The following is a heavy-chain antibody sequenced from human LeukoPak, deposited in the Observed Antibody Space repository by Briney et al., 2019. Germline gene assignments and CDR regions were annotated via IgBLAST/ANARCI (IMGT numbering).Heavy chain of an antibody. D-gene: IGHD2-2*01. CDR3: ARGVVPGAPGPFHS. Sequence: SETLSLTCTVSGDSISSGGYYWNWIRQPPGKGLEWIGYIYQSGTTYYYPSLKSRITISIDRSKNYLSLKLSSVTAADTAVYFCARGVVPGAPGPFHSWGQGTLVTVSS. J-gene: IGHJ5*02. CDR1: GDSISSGGYY. V-gene: IGHV4-30-2*01. CDR2: IYQSGTT.